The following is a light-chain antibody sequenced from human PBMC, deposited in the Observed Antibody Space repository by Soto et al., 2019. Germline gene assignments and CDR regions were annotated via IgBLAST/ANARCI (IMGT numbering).Light chain of an antibody. CDR1: QSVFDSCSKDNY. CDR3: QQYYSIPIH. J-gene: IGKJ5*01. Sequence: IVMTQAPDSLAVSVGERGTIKCKSSQSVFDSCSKDNYLPWFHQKAGQPPKLIINSASTPAPGVPDRFSGSASGTDFTLTLSSLQAEDAAVYYCQQYYSIPIHFGQGTRPEIK. V-gene: IGKV4-1*01. CDR2: SAS.